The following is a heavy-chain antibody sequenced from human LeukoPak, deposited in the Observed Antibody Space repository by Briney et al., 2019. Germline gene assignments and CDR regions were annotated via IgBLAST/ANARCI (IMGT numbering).Heavy chain of an antibody. Sequence: GGSLRLSCATSGFFFSSYAMSWVRQAPGKGLEWVSAMSSSDDGRYYAASVRGRFTISRDTSRSTLYLQMNSLRAEDAAVYYCAKAPVTSCRGAFCYPFDYWGQGTLVTVSS. D-gene: IGHD2-15*01. V-gene: IGHV3-23*01. J-gene: IGHJ4*02. CDR2: MSSSDDGR. CDR3: AKAPVTSCRGAFCYPFDY. CDR1: GFFFSSYA.